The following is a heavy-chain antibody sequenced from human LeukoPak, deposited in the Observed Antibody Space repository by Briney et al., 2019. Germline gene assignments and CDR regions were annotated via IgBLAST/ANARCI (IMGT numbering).Heavy chain of an antibody. D-gene: IGHD2-8*01. Sequence: GGSLRLSCAASGFAFSTYSMNWVRQAPGKGLEWVSSISSSSTYIYYADSVKGRVTISRDNAKNSLYLQMNSLTAEDTAVYYCARVLSVCETTRCELDYWGQGTLVTVSS. CDR1: GFAFSTYS. CDR2: ISSSSTYI. J-gene: IGHJ4*02. V-gene: IGHV3-21*01. CDR3: ARVLSVCETTRCELDY.